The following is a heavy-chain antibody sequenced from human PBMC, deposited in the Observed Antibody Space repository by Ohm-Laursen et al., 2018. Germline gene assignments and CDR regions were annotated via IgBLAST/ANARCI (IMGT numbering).Heavy chain of an antibody. CDR3: ARDSYYDNKGWFDP. CDR1: GYTFTSSY. Sequence: SVKVSCKASGYTFTSSYLHWVRQAPGQGLEWMGWINPNSGATNYAQEFQDRVTMTRDTSISTAYMELSRLTSDDTAVYYCARDSYYDNKGWFDPWGQGTPVTVSS. CDR2: INPNSGAT. J-gene: IGHJ5*02. D-gene: IGHD3-22*01. V-gene: IGHV1-2*02.